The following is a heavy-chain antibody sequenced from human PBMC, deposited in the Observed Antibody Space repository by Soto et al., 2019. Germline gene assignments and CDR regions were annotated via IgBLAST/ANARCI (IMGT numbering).Heavy chain of an antibody. V-gene: IGHV3-72*01. Sequence: EVQLVESGGGLVQPGGSLRLSCIASGFTFSDHFMDWVRQAPGKGLEWISRVRNKANSYTTKYAASVEGRFTVSRDDSENLVYLHMNSLKTEDTAVYYCARDKLGGGFDYWGQGTLVTVSS. CDR3: ARDKLGGGFDY. CDR1: GFTFSDHF. D-gene: IGHD1-26*01. CDR2: VRNKANSYTT. J-gene: IGHJ4*02.